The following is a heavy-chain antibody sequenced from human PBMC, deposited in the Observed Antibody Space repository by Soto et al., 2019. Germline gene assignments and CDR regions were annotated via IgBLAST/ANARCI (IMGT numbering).Heavy chain of an antibody. CDR1: GGTFSSYA. CDR3: AGASIAARPDRVRAWFDP. J-gene: IGHJ5*02. V-gene: IGHV1-69*01. D-gene: IGHD6-6*01. CDR2: IIPIFGTA. Sequence: QVQLVQSGAEVKKPGSSVKVSCKASGGTFSSYAISWVRQAPGQGLEWMGGIIPIFGTANYAQKFQGRVTITADQSTSTAYMELSSLRSEDTAVYYCAGASIAARPDRVRAWFDPWGQGTLVTVCS.